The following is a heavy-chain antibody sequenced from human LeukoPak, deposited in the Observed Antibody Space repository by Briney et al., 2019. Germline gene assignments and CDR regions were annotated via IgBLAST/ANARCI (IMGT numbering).Heavy chain of an antibody. V-gene: IGHV1-18*01. CDR1: GYTFTSYG. CDR2: ISAYNGNT. Sequence: ASVKVSCKASGYTFTSYGISWVQQAPGQGLEWMGWISAYNGNTNYAQKLQGRVTMTTDTSTSTAYMELRSLRSDDTAVYYCARDTHSREPVGAGDYWGQGTLVTVSS. J-gene: IGHJ4*02. D-gene: IGHD1-26*01. CDR3: ARDTHSREPVGAGDY.